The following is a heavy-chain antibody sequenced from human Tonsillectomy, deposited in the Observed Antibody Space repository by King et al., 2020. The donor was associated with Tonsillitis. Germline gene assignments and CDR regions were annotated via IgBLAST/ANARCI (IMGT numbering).Heavy chain of an antibody. D-gene: IGHD3-22*01. V-gene: IGHV4-4*02. J-gene: IGHJ3*02. CDR1: GGSISSSNW. CDR2: IYHTGRT. Sequence: VQLQESGPGLVKPSGTLSLTCAVSGGSISSSNWWSWVRQPPGKGLEWIGEIYHTGRTNYNPSLKSRFALSVDNSKNQFSLVLTSVTAADTAVYYCARSPNYYDSSGYSWAFDMWGQGTMVTVSS. CDR3: ARSPNYYDSSGYSWAFDM.